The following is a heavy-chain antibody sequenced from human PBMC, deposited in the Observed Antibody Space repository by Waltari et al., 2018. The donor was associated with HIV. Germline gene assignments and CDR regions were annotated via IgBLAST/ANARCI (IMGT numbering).Heavy chain of an antibody. CDR1: GFTCSNYT. Sequence: EVQLVESGGGLVQPGGSLRLSCAASGFTCSNYTMNWVRQDPGKGLEWVSYISRSSSSIFYADSVKGRFTISRDNAKNSLYPQMNSLRVEDTAVYYCARDINGGWGYWGQGTLVTVAS. CDR3: ARDINGGWGY. J-gene: IGHJ4*02. D-gene: IGHD7-27*01. CDR2: ISRSSSSI. V-gene: IGHV3-48*01.